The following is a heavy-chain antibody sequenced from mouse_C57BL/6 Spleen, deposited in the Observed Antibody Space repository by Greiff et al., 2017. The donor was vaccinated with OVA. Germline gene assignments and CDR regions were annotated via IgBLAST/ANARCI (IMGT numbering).Heavy chain of an antibody. CDR1: GYTFTSYW. CDR2: INPSSGYT. V-gene: IGHV1-7*01. Sequence: QVQLQQSGAELAKPGASVKLSCKASGYTFTSYWMHWVKQRPGQGLEWIGYINPSSGYTKYNQKFKDTATLTADKSSSTAYMQLSSLTYEDSAVYYCARGASNLLLFAYWGQGTLVTVSA. D-gene: IGHD2-5*01. J-gene: IGHJ3*01. CDR3: ARGASNLLLFAY.